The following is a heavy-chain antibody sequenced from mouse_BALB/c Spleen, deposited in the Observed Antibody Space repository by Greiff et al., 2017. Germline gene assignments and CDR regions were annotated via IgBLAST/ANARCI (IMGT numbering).Heavy chain of an antibody. CDR3: AREYGNYPFAY. D-gene: IGHD2-10*02. CDR2: ISSGSSTI. V-gene: IGHV5-17*02. Sequence: EVNVVESGGGLVQPGGSRKLSCTASGFTFSSFGMHWVRQAPEKGLEWVAYISSGSSTIYYADTVKGRFTISRDNPKNTLFLQMTSLRSEDTAMYYCAREYGNYPFAYWGQGTLVTVSA. J-gene: IGHJ3*01. CDR1: GFTFSSFG.